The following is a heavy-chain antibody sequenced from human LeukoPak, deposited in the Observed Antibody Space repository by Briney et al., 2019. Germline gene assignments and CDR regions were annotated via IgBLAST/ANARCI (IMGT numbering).Heavy chain of an antibody. CDR2: IYYSGST. CDR1: GGSISSYY. J-gene: IGHJ6*03. Sequence: SETLSLTCTVSGGSISSYYWSWIRQPPGKGLEWIGYIYYSGSTNYNPSLKSRVTISVDTSKNQFSPKLSSVTAADTAVYYCARGKVGYSYGYYYYYMDVWGKGATVTVSS. V-gene: IGHV4-59*01. CDR3: ARGKVGYSYGYYYYYMDV. D-gene: IGHD5-18*01.